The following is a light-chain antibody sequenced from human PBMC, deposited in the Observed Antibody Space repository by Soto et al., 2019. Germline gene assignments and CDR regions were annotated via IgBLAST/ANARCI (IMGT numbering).Light chain of an antibody. CDR3: QQRTNWPLT. V-gene: IGKV3-11*01. Sequence: EIVLTQSPATLSLSPGERATLSCRASRSVTTFLAWYQQKPGQAPRLLIYDASKSATGVPTRFSGSGSGTDFTLTISRLEPEDFAVYHCQQRTNWPLTFGGGTKVERK. CDR2: DAS. J-gene: IGKJ4*01. CDR1: RSVTTF.